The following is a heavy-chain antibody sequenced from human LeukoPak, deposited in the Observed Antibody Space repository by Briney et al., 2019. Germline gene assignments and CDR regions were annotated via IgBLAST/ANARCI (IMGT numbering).Heavy chain of an antibody. Sequence: KPSETLSLTCAVYGGSFSGYYCSWIRQPPGKGLEWIGEINHSGSTNYNPSLKSRVTISVDTSKNQFSLKLSSVTAADTAVYYCARGNYVLRFLEWDVTGRSWFDPWGQGTLVTVSS. V-gene: IGHV4-34*01. J-gene: IGHJ5*02. D-gene: IGHD3-3*01. CDR1: GGSFSGYY. CDR2: INHSGST. CDR3: ARGNYVLRFLEWDVTGRSWFDP.